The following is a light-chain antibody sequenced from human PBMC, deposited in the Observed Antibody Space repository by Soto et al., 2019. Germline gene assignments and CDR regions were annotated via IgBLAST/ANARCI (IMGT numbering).Light chain of an antibody. CDR3: QTWGTGIQV. Sequence: QSVLTQSPSASASLGASVKLTCTLSSGHSSYAIAWHQQQPEKGPRYLMNLNSDGSHSKGDGIPDRFSGSSSGAERYFTISRLQSEDETDYYCQTWGTGIQVFGGGTQLTVL. V-gene: IGLV4-69*01. J-gene: IGLJ3*02. CDR1: SGHSSYA. CDR2: LNSDGSH.